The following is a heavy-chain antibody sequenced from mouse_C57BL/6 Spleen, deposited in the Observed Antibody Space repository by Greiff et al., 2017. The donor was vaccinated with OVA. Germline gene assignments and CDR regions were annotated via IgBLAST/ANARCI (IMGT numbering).Heavy chain of an antibody. CDR3: ARWRGSSE. V-gene: IGHV1-26*01. CDR1: GYTFTDYY. Sequence: EVQLQQSGPELVKPGASVKISCKASGYTFTDYYMNWVKQSHGKSLEWIGDINPNNGGTSYNQKFKGKATLTVDKSSSTAYMELRSLTSEDSAVYYCARWRGSSEWGQGTTLTVSS. CDR2: INPNNGGT. D-gene: IGHD1-1*01. J-gene: IGHJ2*01.